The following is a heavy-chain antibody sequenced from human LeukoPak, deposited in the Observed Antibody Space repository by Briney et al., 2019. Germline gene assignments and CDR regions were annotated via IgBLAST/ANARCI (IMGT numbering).Heavy chain of an antibody. J-gene: IGHJ5*02. D-gene: IGHD2-2*02. CDR3: ARGLSIVVVPAAIVT. CDR2: INPNSGGT. V-gene: IGHV1-2*02. CDR1: GYTFTGYY. Sequence: GASVKVSCKASGYTFTGYYMHWVRQAPGQGLGWMGWINPNSGGTNYAQKFQGRVTMTRDTSISTDYMELSRLRSDATAVYYCARGLSIVVVPAAIVTWGQGTLVTVSS.